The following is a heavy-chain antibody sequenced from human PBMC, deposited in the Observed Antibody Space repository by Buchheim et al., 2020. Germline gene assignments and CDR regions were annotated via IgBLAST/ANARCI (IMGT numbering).Heavy chain of an antibody. CDR1: GFTFSSYA. CDR3: ARVYDWPPTWFDP. J-gene: IGHJ5*02. V-gene: IGHV3-30-3*01. D-gene: IGHD5/OR15-5a*01. Sequence: QVQLVESGGGVVQPGRSLRLSCAASGFTFSSYAMHWVRQAPGKGLEWVAVISYDGSNKYYADSVKGRFTISRDNAKNSLYLQMNSLRAEDTAVYYCARVYDWPPTWFDPWGQGTL. CDR2: ISYDGSNK.